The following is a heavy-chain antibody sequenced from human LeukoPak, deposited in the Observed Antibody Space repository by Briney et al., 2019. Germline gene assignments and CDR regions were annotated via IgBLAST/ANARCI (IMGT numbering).Heavy chain of an antibody. D-gene: IGHD3-10*01. CDR3: ATFGQKIAMVLGY. CDR1: GGTFSSYA. V-gene: IGHV1-69*04. CDR2: IIPILGIA. J-gene: IGHJ4*02. Sequence: GSSVKVSCKASGGTFSSYAISWVRQAPGQGLEWMGRIIPILGIASYAQKFQGRVTMTEDTSTDTAYMELSSLRSEDTAVYYCATFGQKIAMVLGYWGQGTLVTVSS.